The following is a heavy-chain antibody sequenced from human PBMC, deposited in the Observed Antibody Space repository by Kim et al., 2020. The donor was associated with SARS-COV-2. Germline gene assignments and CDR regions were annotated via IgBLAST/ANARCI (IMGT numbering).Heavy chain of an antibody. V-gene: IGHV3-74*01. D-gene: IGHD3-10*01. Sequence: STGYADSVKGRFAISKDNAKNTVYLQMSSLRADDTAVYYCARDSGGIVDYWGQGTLVTVSS. CDR2: ST. CDR3: ARDSGGIVDY. J-gene: IGHJ4*02.